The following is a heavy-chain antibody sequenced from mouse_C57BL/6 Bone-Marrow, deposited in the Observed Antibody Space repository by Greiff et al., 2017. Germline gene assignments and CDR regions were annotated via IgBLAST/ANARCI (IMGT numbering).Heavy chain of an antibody. CDR3: ARKRGYDYEAWFAY. CDR1: GFSLTSYG. V-gene: IGHV2-2*01. J-gene: IGHJ3*01. Sequence: VKLMESGPGLVQPSQSLSITCTVSGFSLTSYGVHWVRQSPGKGLEWLGVIWSGGSTDYNAAFISRLSISKDNSKSQVFLKMNSLQADDTTIYYCARKRGYDYEAWFAYWGQGTLVTVSA. CDR2: IWSGGST. D-gene: IGHD2-4*01.